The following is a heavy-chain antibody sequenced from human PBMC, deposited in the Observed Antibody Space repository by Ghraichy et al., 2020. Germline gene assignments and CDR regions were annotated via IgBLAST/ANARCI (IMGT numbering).Heavy chain of an antibody. V-gene: IGHV4-30-4*01. J-gene: IGHJ3*02. D-gene: IGHD1-26*01. Sequence: SETLSLTCTVSGGSISSGDYYWSWIRQPPGKGLEWIGYIYYSGSTYYNPSLKSRVTISVDTSKNQFSLKLSSVTAADTAVYYWARVGEWELSDAFDIWGQGTMVTVSS. CDR3: ARVGEWELSDAFDI. CDR1: GGSISSGDYY. CDR2: IYYSGST.